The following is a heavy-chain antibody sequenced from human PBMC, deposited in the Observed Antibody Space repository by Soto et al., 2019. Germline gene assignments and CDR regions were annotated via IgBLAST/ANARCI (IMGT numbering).Heavy chain of an antibody. V-gene: IGHV3-23*01. J-gene: IGHJ4*02. CDR2: ISGSGGST. D-gene: IGHD3-22*01. CDR3: AKDTYSSGYYFDY. CDR1: GFTFSSYA. Sequence: RGGSLRLSCAASGFTFSSYAMSWVRQAPGKGLEWVSAISGSGGSTYYADSVKSRFTISRDNSKNTLYLQMNSLRAEDTAVYYCAKDTYSSGYYFDYWGQGTLVTVSS.